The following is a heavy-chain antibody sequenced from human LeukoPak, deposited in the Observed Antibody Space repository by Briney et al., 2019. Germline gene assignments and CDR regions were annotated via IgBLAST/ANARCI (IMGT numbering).Heavy chain of an antibody. CDR2: IYYSGST. D-gene: IGHD3-16*01. CDR3: AREGPMGDIDY. Sequence: SETLSLTCTVSDGSVSSGSYYWSWIRQPPGKGLEWIGYIYYSGSTNYNPSLKSRVTISVDTSKNQFSLKLSSVTAADTAVYYCAREGPMGDIDYWGQGTLVTVSS. CDR1: DGSVSSGSYY. V-gene: IGHV4-61*01. J-gene: IGHJ4*02.